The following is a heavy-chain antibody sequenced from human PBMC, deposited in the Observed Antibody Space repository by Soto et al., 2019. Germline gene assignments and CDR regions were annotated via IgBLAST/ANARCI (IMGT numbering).Heavy chain of an antibody. CDR2: IYYSGST. CDR3: ARGVYKVDTAMVGLRYYYYGMDV. D-gene: IGHD5-18*01. Sequence: KTSETLSLTCTVSGCSISSGGYYWGWIRQHPGKGLEWIGYIYYSGSTYYNPSLKSRVTISVDTSKNQFSLKLSSVTAADTAVYYCARGVYKVDTAMVGLRYYYYGMDVWGQGTTVTVSS. V-gene: IGHV4-31*03. J-gene: IGHJ6*02. CDR1: GCSISSGGYY.